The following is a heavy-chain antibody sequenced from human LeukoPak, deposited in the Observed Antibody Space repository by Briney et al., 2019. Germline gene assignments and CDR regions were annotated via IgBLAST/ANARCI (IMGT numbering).Heavy chain of an antibody. D-gene: IGHD1-26*01. V-gene: IGHV4-39*01. J-gene: IGHJ5*02. CDR1: GFTFSRYSMN. CDR2: MYYSGTT. Sequence: GSLRLSCADSGFTFSRYSMNWARQPPGKGLEWIGSMYYSGTTYYNPSLKSRVTISVDTSKNQFSLKLSSVTAADTAVYYCARHRYRSGSDWIDPWGQGTLVTVSS. CDR3: ARHRYRSGSDWIDP.